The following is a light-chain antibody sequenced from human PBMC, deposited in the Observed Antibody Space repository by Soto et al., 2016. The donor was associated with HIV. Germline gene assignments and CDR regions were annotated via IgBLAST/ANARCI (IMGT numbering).Light chain of an antibody. V-gene: IGKV1-5*03. CDR2: KVS. Sequence: IQLTQPPSTLSAFIGDRVTITCRASQSVSNWLAWYQQKPGKAPKLLIYKVSNLQNGVPSRFSGGGSGTEFSLTINGLQSEDLATYYCQQYYSTSITFGQGTRLEIK. J-gene: IGKJ5*01. CDR1: QSVSNW. CDR3: QQYYSTSIT.